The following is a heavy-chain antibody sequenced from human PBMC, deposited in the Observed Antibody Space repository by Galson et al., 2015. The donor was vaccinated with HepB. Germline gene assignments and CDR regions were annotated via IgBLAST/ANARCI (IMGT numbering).Heavy chain of an antibody. V-gene: IGHV3-9*01. Sequence: SLRLSCAASGFTFDDFAMHWVRQAPGKGLEWVSHISYNSGRIAYADSVKGRFTISRDNAQNSLYLQMNSLRAEDTALYYCAKDHGIVASYYFDYWGQGTLVTVSS. D-gene: IGHD5-12*01. J-gene: IGHJ4*02. CDR1: GFTFDDFA. CDR3: AKDHGIVASYYFDY. CDR2: ISYNSGRI.